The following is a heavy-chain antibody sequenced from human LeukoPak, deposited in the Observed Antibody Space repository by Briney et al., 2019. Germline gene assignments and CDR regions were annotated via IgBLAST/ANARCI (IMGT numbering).Heavy chain of an antibody. D-gene: IGHD3-10*01. J-gene: IGHJ5*02. CDR2: IYYSGST. CDR3: ARGGYYGSGNDFGFDP. CDR1: GGSISSSSYY. Sequence: SETLSLTCTVSGGSISSSSYYWGWIRQPPGKGLEWIGSIYYSGSTYYNPSLKSRVTISVDTSKNQFSLKLSSVTAADTAIYYCARGGYYGSGNDFGFDPWGQGTLDTVSS. V-gene: IGHV4-39*07.